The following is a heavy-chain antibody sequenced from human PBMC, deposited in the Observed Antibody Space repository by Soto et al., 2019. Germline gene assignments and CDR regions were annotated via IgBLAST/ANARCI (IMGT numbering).Heavy chain of an antibody. CDR1: GFTFSSYA. CDR2: VTGSGANT. J-gene: IGHJ6*03. D-gene: IGHD6-6*01. V-gene: IGHV3-23*01. Sequence: PGGSLRLSCAASGFTFSSYAMTWVRQAPGKGLEWVACVTGSGANTNYADAVQGRFTLSRDNSKNTLYLQINRLRAEDTAVYYCAKATTSSYTHFYYYYMDLWGKETTVTVSS. CDR3: AKATTSSYTHFYYYYMDL.